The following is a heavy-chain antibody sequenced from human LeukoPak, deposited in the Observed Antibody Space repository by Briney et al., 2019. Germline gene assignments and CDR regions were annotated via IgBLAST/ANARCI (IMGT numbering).Heavy chain of an antibody. CDR1: GYTFTGYY. CDR2: INSNSGNT. CDR3: ALSGVVNGMDV. D-gene: IGHD3-3*01. Sequence: ASVKVSCKASGYTFTGYYMHWVRQAPGQGLEWMGWINSNSGNTNYAQKLQGRVTMTTDTSTSTAYMELRSLRSDDTAVYYCALSGVVNGMDVWGQGTTVTVSS. J-gene: IGHJ6*02. V-gene: IGHV1-18*04.